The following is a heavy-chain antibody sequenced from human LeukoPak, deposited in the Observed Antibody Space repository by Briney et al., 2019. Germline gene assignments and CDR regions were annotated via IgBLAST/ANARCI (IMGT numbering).Heavy chain of an antibody. CDR1: GFTFSDYY. V-gene: IGHV3-23*01. D-gene: IGHD2/OR15-2a*01. CDR2: VSATGGRT. Sequence: GGSLRLSCAAPGFTFSDYYMSWIRQAPGEGLEWVSTVSATGGRTYYADSVKGRLTISRDNSKNTLYLQMNSLRAEDTAVYYCAKSPSNNFYYFDYWGQGILVTVSS. CDR3: AKSPSNNFYYFDY. J-gene: IGHJ4*02.